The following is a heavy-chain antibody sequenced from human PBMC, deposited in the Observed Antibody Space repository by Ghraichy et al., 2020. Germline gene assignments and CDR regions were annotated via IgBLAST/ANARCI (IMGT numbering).Heavy chain of an antibody. CDR2: IYYTGST. J-gene: IGHJ1*01. V-gene: IGHV4-61*01. CDR3: ARETDSSNFWSGYLG. CDR1: GVSVNSGSHY. Sequence: SETLSLTCTVSGVSVNSGSHYWSWIRQPPGKGLEWIGYIYYTGSTNYTPSLKSRVTISVDTSKNQFSLKLSSVTAADTAVYYCARETDSSNFWSGYLGWGQGTLVTVSS. D-gene: IGHD3-3*01.